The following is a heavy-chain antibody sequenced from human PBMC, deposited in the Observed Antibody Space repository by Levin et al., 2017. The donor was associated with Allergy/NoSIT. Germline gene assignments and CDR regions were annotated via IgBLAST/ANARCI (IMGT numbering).Heavy chain of an antibody. CDR3: AREGCSGGSCYSHWFDP. D-gene: IGHD2-15*01. CDR1: GGTFSSYA. CDR2: IIPIFGTA. Sequence: SVKVSCKASGGTFSSYAISWVRQAPGQGLEWMGGIIPIFGTANYAQKFQGRVTITADESTSTAYMELSSLRSEDTAVYYCAREGCSGGSCYSHWFDPWGQGTLVTVSS. V-gene: IGHV1-69*13. J-gene: IGHJ5*02.